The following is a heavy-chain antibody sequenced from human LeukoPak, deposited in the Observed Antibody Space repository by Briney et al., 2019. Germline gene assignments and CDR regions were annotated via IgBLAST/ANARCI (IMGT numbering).Heavy chain of an antibody. CDR1: GGSMNSSDYY. CDR2: MYYSGTYSGST. J-gene: IGHJ5*02. CDR3: ARHTAMGSPLHH. V-gene: IGHV4-39*01. Sequence: SETLSLTCTVSGGSMNSSDYYWSWIRQPPGKGLEWIGSMYYSGTYSGSTYQNPSLKSRVTISVDTSKNQFSLKVTSVTAADTAVYYCARHTAMGSPLHHWGQGTRVTVSS. D-gene: IGHD5-18*01.